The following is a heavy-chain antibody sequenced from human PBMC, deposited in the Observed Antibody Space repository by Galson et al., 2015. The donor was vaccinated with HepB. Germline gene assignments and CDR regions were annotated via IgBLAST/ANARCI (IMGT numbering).Heavy chain of an antibody. CDR3: RGPQPEYGMDV. Sequence: SETLSLTCTVSGGSISSSSYYWGWIRQPPGKGLEWIGSIYYSGSTYYNPSLKSRVTISVDTSKNQFSLKLSSVTAADTAVYYCRGPQPEYGMDVWGQGTTVTVSS. D-gene: IGHD1-14*01. J-gene: IGHJ6*02. V-gene: IGHV4-39*01. CDR2: IYYSGST. CDR1: GGSISSSSYY.